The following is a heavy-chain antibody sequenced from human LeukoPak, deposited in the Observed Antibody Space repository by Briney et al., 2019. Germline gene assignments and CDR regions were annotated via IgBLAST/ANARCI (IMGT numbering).Heavy chain of an antibody. J-gene: IGHJ4*02. Sequence: PGGSLRLSCAASGFTFSDAWMNWVRQAPGKGLEWVGRFKSKTDGGTTDYAAPVKGRFTISRDDSKNTLYLQMNSLKTEDTAVYYCTTRSGYYNDPFDYWGQGTLVTVSS. D-gene: IGHD3-3*01. CDR2: FKSKTDGGTT. V-gene: IGHV3-15*01. CDR1: GFTFSDAW. CDR3: TTRSGYYNDPFDY.